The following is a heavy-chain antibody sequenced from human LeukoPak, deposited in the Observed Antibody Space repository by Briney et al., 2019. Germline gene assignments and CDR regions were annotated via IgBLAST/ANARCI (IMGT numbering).Heavy chain of an antibody. J-gene: IGHJ4*02. D-gene: IGHD6-19*01. Sequence: ASVKVSCKVSGYTLTELSMHWVRQAPGQGLEWMGWISPNSGGTTYAQKFQGRVTMTRDTSISTAYMELSRLTSDDTAVYYCATIAMTGIRLGDYYFDYWGQGTLVTVSS. CDR2: ISPNSGGT. V-gene: IGHV1-2*02. CDR3: ATIAMTGIRLGDYYFDY. CDR1: GYTLTELS.